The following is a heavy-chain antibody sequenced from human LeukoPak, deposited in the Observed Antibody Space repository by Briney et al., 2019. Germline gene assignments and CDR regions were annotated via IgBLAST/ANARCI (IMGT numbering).Heavy chain of an antibody. CDR3: ARQRIKDGYSFDY. CDR1: GFTFSSYA. V-gene: IGHV3-23*01. J-gene: IGHJ4*02. CDR2: ISGSGGST. D-gene: IGHD5-24*01. Sequence: GGSLRLSCAASGFTFSSYAMSWVRQAPGKGLEWVSAISGSGGSTYYADSVKGRFTISRDNSKNTLYLQMNSLRAEDTAVYYCARQRIKDGYSFDYWGQGTLVTVSS.